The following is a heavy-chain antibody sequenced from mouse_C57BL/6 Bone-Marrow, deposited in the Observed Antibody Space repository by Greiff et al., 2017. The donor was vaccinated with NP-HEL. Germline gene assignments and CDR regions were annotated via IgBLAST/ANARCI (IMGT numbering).Heavy chain of an antibody. J-gene: IGHJ2*01. D-gene: IGHD1-1*01. CDR3: ARNFYGSSFYYFDY. V-gene: IGHV2-9-1*01. Sequence: VKLQESGPGLVAPSQSLSITCTVSGFSLTSYAISWVRQPPGKGLEWLGVIWTGGGTNYNSALKSRLSISKDNSKSQVFLKMNSLQTDDTARYYCARNFYGSSFYYFDYWGQGTTLTVSS. CDR2: IWTGGGT. CDR1: GFSLTSYA.